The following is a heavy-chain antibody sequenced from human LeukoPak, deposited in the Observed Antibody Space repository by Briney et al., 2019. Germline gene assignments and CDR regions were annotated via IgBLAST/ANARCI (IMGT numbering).Heavy chain of an antibody. D-gene: IGHD3-3*01. Sequence: SETLSLTCTVSGGSISSHYWSWIRQPPGKGLEWIGYIYYSGSTNYNPSLKSRVTISVDTSKNQFSLKLSSVTAADTAVYYCARFGGSKTYYDFWSGSSFDYWGQGTLVTVSS. CDR1: GGSISSHY. CDR3: ARFGGSKTYYDFWSGSSFDY. J-gene: IGHJ4*02. V-gene: IGHV4-59*11. CDR2: IYYSGST.